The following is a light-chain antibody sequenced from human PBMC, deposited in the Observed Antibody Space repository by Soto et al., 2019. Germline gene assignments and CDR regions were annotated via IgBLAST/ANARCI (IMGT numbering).Light chain of an antibody. CDR1: SGHSNYV. CDR3: QTWDTGIRV. V-gene: IGLV4-69*01. CDR2: LNSDGSH. Sequence: QAVVTQSPSASASLGASVKLTCTLSSGHSNYVIAWHQQQPEKGPRYLMKLNSDGSHSKGDGIPDRFSGSSSGAERYLTISSLQSEDEADYYCQTWDTGIRVFGGGTKLTVL. J-gene: IGLJ2*01.